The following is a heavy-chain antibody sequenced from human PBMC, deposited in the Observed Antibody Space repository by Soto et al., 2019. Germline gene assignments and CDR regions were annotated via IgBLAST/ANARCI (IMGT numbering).Heavy chain of an antibody. CDR3: ARDLAAAGTEYFQH. D-gene: IGHD6-13*01. Sequence: GGSLRLSCAASGFTFSSYSMNWVRQAPGKGLEWVSYISSSSTIYYADSVKGRFTISRDNAKNSLYLQMNSLRDEDTAVYYCARDLAAAGTEYFQHWGQGTLVTVSS. V-gene: IGHV3-48*02. CDR2: ISSSSTI. CDR1: GFTFSSYS. J-gene: IGHJ1*01.